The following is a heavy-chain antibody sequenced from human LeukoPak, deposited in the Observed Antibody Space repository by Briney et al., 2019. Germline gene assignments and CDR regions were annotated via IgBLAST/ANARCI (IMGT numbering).Heavy chain of an antibody. D-gene: IGHD3-9*01. J-gene: IGHJ4*02. CDR1: GYTFTSYY. CDR2: INPSGGST. Sequence: ASVKVSCKASGYTFTSYYMHWVRQAPGQGLEWMGIINPSGGSTSYAQKFQGRVTMTRDTSTSTAYMELSSLRSEDTAAYYCARDGRMTGFDYWGQGTLVTVSS. CDR3: ARDGRMTGFDY. V-gene: IGHV1-46*01.